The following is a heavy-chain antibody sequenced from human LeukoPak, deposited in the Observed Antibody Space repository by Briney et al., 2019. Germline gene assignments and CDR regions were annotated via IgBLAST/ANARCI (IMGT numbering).Heavy chain of an antibody. D-gene: IGHD6-19*01. Sequence: PSESLSLTCAVSGGVISVRYWSWIRQPPGKGLEWIANWRYDGSPNYTPSLESRATISLDTSKSQFSLRLTSVTAADTAVYYCVVTQKWLAFDYWGQGILVTVSS. J-gene: IGHJ4*02. CDR3: VVTQKWLAFDY. CDR1: GGVISVRY. V-gene: IGHV4-59*08. CDR2: WRYDGSP.